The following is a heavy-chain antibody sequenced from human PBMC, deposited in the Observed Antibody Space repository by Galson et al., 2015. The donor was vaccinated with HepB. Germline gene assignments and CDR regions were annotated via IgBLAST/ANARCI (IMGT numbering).Heavy chain of an antibody. J-gene: IGHJ2*01. CDR2: IKQDGSEK. D-gene: IGHD3-3*01. V-gene: IGHV3-7*01. CDR3: ARNSYDFWSGYSWYFDL. Sequence: SLRLSCAASGFTFSSYWVSWVRQAPGKGLEWVANIKQDGSEKYYVDSVKGRFTISRDNAKNSLYLQMNSLRAEDTAVYYCARNSYDFWSGYSWYFDLWGRGTLVTVSS. CDR1: GFTFSSYW.